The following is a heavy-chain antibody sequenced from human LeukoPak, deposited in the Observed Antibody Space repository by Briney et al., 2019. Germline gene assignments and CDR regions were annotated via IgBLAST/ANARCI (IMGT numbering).Heavy chain of an antibody. CDR1: EFSFSNFA. J-gene: IGHJ5*02. CDR3: AREDNPLWFDP. CDR2: ISYDGSIR. V-gene: IGHV3-30*04. Sequence: GGSLRLSCAASEFSFSNFAMYWVRQPPGKGLEWLAVISYDGSIRYYADSVKGRFTISRDNSNNTLHLQMNSLRPDDSALYYCAREDNPLWFDPWGQGPLVTVSS. D-gene: IGHD1-1*01.